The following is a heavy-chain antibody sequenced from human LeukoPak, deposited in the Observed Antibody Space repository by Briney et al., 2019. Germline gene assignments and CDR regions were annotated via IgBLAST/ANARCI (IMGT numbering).Heavy chain of an antibody. D-gene: IGHD5-12*01. CDR3: AKFLGWLRSKYYFDY. CDR1: GFIFSSFW. J-gene: IGHJ4*02. CDR2: TNSDGSTT. V-gene: IGHV3-74*01. Sequence: GGSLRLSCAASGFIFSSFWMHWVRQVPGKGLVWVSHTNSDGSTTDYADSVRGRFTISRDNAKNTLYLQMNSLRAEDTAVYYCAKFLGWLRSKYYFDYWGQGTLVTVSS.